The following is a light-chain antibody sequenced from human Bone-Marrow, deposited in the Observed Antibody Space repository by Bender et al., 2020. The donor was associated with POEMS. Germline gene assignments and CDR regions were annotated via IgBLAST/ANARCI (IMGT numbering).Light chain of an antibody. J-gene: IGLJ3*02. CDR1: SSNIGGNA. CDR3: SAWDGSLNGWV. Sequence: QSVLTQPPSASATPGQRVTISCSGSSSNIGGNAVNWWQQLTGTAPTPLIYGNDQRPSGVPDRFSGSKSGTSASLAISGLQSEDEADYFCSAWDGSLNGWVFGGGTELTVL. CDR2: GND. V-gene: IGLV1-44*01.